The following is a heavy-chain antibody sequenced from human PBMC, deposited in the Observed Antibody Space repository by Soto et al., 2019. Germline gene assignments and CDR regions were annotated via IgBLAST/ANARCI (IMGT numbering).Heavy chain of an antibody. V-gene: IGHV1-18*01. Sequence: QVHLVQSGAEVKKPGASVKVSCKGSGYTFTSYGITWVRQAPGQGLEWMRWISAHNGNTDYAQKLQGRVTVTRDTTPSTAYMKLRSLRSDDTAVYYCARGRYGDYWGQGALVTVSS. CDR3: ARGRYGDY. D-gene: IGHD1-1*01. CDR1: GYTFTSYG. CDR2: ISAHNGNT. J-gene: IGHJ4*02.